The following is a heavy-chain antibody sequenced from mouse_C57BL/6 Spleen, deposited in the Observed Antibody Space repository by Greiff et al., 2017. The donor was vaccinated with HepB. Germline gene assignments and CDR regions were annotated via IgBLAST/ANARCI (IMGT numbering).Heavy chain of an antibody. Sequence: QVQLQQPGTELVKPGASVKLSCKASGYTFTDYEMHWVKQTPVHGLEWIGAIDPETGGTAYNQKFKGKAILTADKSSSTAYMELRSLTSEDSAVYYCTRGATGDWGQGTTLTVSS. CDR1: GYTFTDYE. V-gene: IGHV1-15*01. CDR2: IDPETGGT. D-gene: IGHD3-1*01. CDR3: TRGATGD. J-gene: IGHJ2*01.